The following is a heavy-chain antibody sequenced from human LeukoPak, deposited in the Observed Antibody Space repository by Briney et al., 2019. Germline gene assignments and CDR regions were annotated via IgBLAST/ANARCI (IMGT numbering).Heavy chain of an antibody. D-gene: IGHD2-21*02. J-gene: IGHJ3*02. CDR2: IWSDGRNG. V-gene: IGHV3-33*01. Sequence: GGSLRLSCAASGLTFSSYGMHWVRQAPGKGLEWVAFIWSDGRNGYYADSVKGRFTISRDNSKNTLYLQMSSLRAEDTAVYYCARDPNGDYIGAFEIWGQGTMVTVSS. CDR3: ARDPNGDYIGAFEI. CDR1: GLTFSSYG.